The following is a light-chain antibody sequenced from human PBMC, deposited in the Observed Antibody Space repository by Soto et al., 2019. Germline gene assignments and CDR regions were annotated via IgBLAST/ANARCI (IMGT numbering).Light chain of an antibody. J-gene: IGKJ2*01. CDR1: EEISSW. Sequence: DIQMTQSPSSVSASVGDRVTITCRASEEISSWLAWYQQKPGKAPKLLIYAASTLQHGVLLRFSASGSGTEFSLTISSLRPEDFATYYCQQAYNFPFTFGQGTRLDI. CDR3: QQAYNFPFT. V-gene: IGKV1-12*02. CDR2: AAS.